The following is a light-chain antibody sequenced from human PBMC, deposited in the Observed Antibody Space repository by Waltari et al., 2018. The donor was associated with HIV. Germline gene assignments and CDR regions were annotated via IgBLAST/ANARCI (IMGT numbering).Light chain of an antibody. J-gene: IGKJ4*01. CDR1: QSVLYSSNNKNY. CDR2: WAS. Sequence: DIVMTQSPDSLAVSLGAMATIHCKPSQSVLYSSNNKNYLAWYQQKPGQPPKLLIYWASTRESGVPDRFSGSGSGTDFTLTISSLQAEDVAVYYCQQYYSTPPLTFGGGTKVEIK. V-gene: IGKV4-1*01. CDR3: QQYYSTPPLT.